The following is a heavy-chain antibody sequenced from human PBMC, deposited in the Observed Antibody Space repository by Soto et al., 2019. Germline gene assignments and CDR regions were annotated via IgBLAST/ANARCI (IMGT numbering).Heavy chain of an antibody. CDR1: GFTFSSYW. V-gene: IGHV3-74*01. J-gene: IGHJ4*02. Sequence: EEQLVESGGGLVQPGGSLRLSCAASGFTFSSYWMHWVRQAPGKGLEWVSRINPGGSITAYADSVKGRFTISRDNAKNTLYLQMNSLRGDDTAVYYCARVPTGKYGVWSYWGQGTLVTVYS. CDR3: ARVPTGKYGVWSY. D-gene: IGHD2-8*01. CDR2: INPGGSIT.